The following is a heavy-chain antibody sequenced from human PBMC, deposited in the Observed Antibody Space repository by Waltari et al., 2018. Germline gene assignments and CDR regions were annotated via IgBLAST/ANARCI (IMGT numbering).Heavy chain of an antibody. V-gene: IGHV1-69*10. CDR3: ASPGYSSS. CDR1: GGTFSSYA. J-gene: IGHJ4*02. CDR2: IIPIHSIA. Sequence: QVQLVQSGAVVKKPGSSVKVSCKASGGTFSSYAISWVRQATGQWLEWMGAIIPIHSIANSAQKCQGRVTITSDKSTSTAYMELSSLRSEDTAVYYCASPGYSSSWGQGTLVTVSS. D-gene: IGHD6-13*01.